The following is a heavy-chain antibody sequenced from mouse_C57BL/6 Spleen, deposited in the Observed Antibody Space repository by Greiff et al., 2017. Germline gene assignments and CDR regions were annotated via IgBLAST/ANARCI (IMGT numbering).Heavy chain of an antibody. J-gene: IGHJ4*01. V-gene: IGHV1-63*01. CDR3: ASYSNPYAMDY. D-gene: IGHD2-5*01. CDR1: GYTFTNYW. Sequence: QVQLQQSGAELVRPGTSVKMSCKASGYTFTNYWIGWAKQRPGHGLEWIGDIYPGGGYTNYNEKFKGKATLTADKSSSTAYMQFSSLTSEDSAIDYCASYSNPYAMDYWGQGTSVTVSS. CDR2: IYPGGGYT.